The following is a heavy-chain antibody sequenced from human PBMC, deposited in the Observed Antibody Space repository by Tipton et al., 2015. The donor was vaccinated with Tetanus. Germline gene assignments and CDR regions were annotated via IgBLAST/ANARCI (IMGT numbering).Heavy chain of an antibody. V-gene: IGHV3-66*01. CDR3: ARARGVAVAGGDY. CDR2: IYSGGST. Sequence: SLRLSCAASGFTVSSNYMNWVRQAPGKGLEWVSVIYSGGSTYYAESVKGRFTISRDNSKNTLYLQMNSLRVEDTAVYYCARARGVAVAGGDYWGQGTLVTVSS. CDR1: GFTVSSNY. D-gene: IGHD6-19*01. J-gene: IGHJ4*02.